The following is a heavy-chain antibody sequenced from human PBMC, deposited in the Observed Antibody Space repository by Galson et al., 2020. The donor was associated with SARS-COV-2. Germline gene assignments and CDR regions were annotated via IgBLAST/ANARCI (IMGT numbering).Heavy chain of an antibody. CDR3: AINYQLDS. CDR1: GFTFNNYL. D-gene: IGHD2-2*01. J-gene: IGHJ4*02. CDR2: INNDGSSS. Sequence: GGSPRLSCATFGFTFNNYLMHCVPQAPGKGRVWVSRINNDGSSSIYADSVKGRFTISRDNAKNTLYLQMNSLRADDMAMYYCAINYQLDSWGQGTLVTVSS. V-gene: IGHV3-74*01.